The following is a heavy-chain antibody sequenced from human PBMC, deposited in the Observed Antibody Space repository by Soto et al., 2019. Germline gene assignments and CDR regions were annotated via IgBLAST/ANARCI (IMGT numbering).Heavy chain of an antibody. D-gene: IGHD7-27*01. CDR2: IDSDGSST. V-gene: IGHV3-74*01. CDR3: ARDYPGHGIDY. CDR1: GFTFSSYW. J-gene: IGHJ4*02. Sequence: EVQLVESGGGLVQPGGSLRLSCAASGFTFSSYWMHWVRQAPEKGLVWVSHIDSDGSSTTYADSVKGRFTISRDNAKNTLFRQMTSLRVEDTAVYYCARDYPGHGIDYWGQGILVTVSS.